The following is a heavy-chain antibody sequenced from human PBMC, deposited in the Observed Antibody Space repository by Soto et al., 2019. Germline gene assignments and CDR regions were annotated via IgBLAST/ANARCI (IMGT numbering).Heavy chain of an antibody. CDR3: AKDYSAVTTDPLSVVLFDY. V-gene: IGHV3-23*01. CDR1: GFTFSIYA. D-gene: IGHD4-17*01. CDR2: ITSDGRT. Sequence: GSLRLSCAASGFTFSIYAMSWVRQAPGKGLEWVSIITSDGRTYYADSVKGRFTISRDNSKNTVYLQMNSLRAEDTAVYYCAKDYSAVTTDPLSVVLFDYWGQGALVTVSS. J-gene: IGHJ4*02.